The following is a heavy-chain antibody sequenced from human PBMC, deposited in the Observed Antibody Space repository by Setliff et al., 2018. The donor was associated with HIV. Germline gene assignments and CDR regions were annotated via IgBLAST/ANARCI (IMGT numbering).Heavy chain of an antibody. CDR2: TSDSGTP. Sequence: SETLSLTCTIHGGSVSGHYWSWIRQPPGKGLEWVGSTSDSGTPDYNPSLKSRVTITLDTSKNQFSLKVTSMTAADTAVYYCGRQAWDHQSSGYFVDYWGQGTLVTVSS. CDR3: GRQAWDHQSSGYFVDY. V-gene: IGHV4-59*08. D-gene: IGHD6-19*01. CDR1: GGSVSGHY. J-gene: IGHJ4*02.